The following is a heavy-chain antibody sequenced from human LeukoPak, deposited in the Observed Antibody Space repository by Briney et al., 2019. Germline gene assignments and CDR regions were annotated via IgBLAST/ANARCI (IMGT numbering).Heavy chain of an antibody. CDR3: ARLTPYSGSPLGDY. J-gene: IGHJ4*02. CDR1: GGSISSSSNF. Sequence: PSETLSLTCTVSGGSISSSSNFWGWIRQPPGKGLEWIGSISYSGSTYYNPSLKSRVTISVDTSKNQFSLRLSSVTAADTAVYYCARLTPYSGSPLGDYWGQGTLVTVSS. D-gene: IGHD1-26*01. V-gene: IGHV4-39*01. CDR2: ISYSGST.